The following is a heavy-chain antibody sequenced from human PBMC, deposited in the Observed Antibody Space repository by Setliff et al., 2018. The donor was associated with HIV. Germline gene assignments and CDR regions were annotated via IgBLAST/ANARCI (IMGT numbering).Heavy chain of an antibody. V-gene: IGHV4-38-2*01. Sequence: SETLSLTCGVSGYSLTSGYYWGWIRQPPGKGLEWIGSIHDSGRTYYNPSLKSRVTISVDTSRDQFSLQLTSVTAADTAVYYCARAPPGIQNDAFDVWGQGTMVTV. CDR2: IHDSGRT. CDR1: GYSLTSGYY. J-gene: IGHJ3*01. CDR3: ARAPPGIQNDAFDV.